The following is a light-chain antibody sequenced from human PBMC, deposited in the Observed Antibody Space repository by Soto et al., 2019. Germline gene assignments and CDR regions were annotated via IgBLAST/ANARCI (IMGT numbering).Light chain of an antibody. CDR3: QQYNIWPPYT. V-gene: IGKV3-15*01. CDR2: GAS. J-gene: IGKJ2*01. CDR1: QRVSSN. Sequence: EVEMTRSPATVSGSPGERVTLSCRASQRVSSNVAWYQQKPGQAPRVLIFGASTRATGTPARFSGSGSGTEFTLTISSLQPEDFAVYYCQQYNIWPPYTFGQGTKVDIK.